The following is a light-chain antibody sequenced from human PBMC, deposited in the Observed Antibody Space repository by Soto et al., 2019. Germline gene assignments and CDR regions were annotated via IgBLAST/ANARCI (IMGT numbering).Light chain of an antibody. J-gene: IGKJ4*01. CDR3: QQYNTYPLT. Sequence: DIQMTQSPSTLSASVGDRVTITCRASQSISSWLAWYQQKPGKVPKLLIYDASSLQSGVPSRFSGSGSGTEFTLTISSLQPDDSATYFCQQYNTYPLTFGGGTKVEI. V-gene: IGKV1-5*01. CDR1: QSISSW. CDR2: DAS.